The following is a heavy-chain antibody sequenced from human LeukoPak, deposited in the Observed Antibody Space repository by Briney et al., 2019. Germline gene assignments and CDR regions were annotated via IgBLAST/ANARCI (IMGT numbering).Heavy chain of an antibody. Sequence: GGSLRLSCAASGFTFSSYAMHWVRQAPGKGLEWVAVMSYDGSNKYYADSVKGRFTISRDNAKNSLYLQMNSLRAEDTAVYYCAPVVVTPTYAFDIWGQGTTVTVSS. D-gene: IGHD4-23*01. CDR2: MSYDGSNK. CDR3: APVVVTPTYAFDI. V-gene: IGHV3-30*07. J-gene: IGHJ3*02. CDR1: GFTFSSYA.